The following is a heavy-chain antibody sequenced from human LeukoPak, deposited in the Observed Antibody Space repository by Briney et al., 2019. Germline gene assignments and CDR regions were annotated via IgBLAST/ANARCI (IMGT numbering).Heavy chain of an antibody. D-gene: IGHD3-10*02. Sequence: PGGSLRLSCAASGFTFSNAWMSWVRQAPGRGLEWVSYITSYSSTIYYADSVKGRFTISRDNAENSLYLQMNSLRAEDTAVYYCAELGITMIGGVWGKGTTVTISS. CDR3: AELGITMIGGV. CDR1: GFTFSNAW. J-gene: IGHJ6*04. CDR2: ITSYSSTI. V-gene: IGHV3-48*01.